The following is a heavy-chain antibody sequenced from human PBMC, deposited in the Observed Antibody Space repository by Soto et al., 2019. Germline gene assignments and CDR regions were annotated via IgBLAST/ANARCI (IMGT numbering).Heavy chain of an antibody. CDR2: IYYSGST. D-gene: IGHD3-16*01. J-gene: IGHJ5*02. V-gene: IGHV4-31*03. CDR3: ARVGGINWFDP. CDR1: VGSISSGGYY. Sequence: QLQLQESGPGRVKPSQTLSLTCTVSVGSISSGGYYWSWIRQHPGKGLEWIGYIYYSGSTYYNPSLKSRVTISVDTSKNQFSLKLSSVTAADTAVYYCARVGGINWFDPWGQGTLVTVSS.